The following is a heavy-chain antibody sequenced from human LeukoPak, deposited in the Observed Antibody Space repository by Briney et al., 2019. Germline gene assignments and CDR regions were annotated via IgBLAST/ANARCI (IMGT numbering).Heavy chain of an antibody. J-gene: IGHJ3*02. D-gene: IGHD6-13*01. Sequence: ASVKVSCKASGYTFTGYYMHWVRQAPGQGLEWMGWINPNSGGTNYAQKLQGWVTMTRDTSISTAYMELSRLRSDDTAVYYCARAAAGPIDAFDIWGQGTMVTVSS. CDR3: ARAAAGPIDAFDI. V-gene: IGHV1-2*04. CDR1: GYTFTGYY. CDR2: INPNSGGT.